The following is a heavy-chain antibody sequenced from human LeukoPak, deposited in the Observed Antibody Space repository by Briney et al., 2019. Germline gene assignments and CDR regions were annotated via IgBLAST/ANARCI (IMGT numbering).Heavy chain of an antibody. Sequence: GGSLRLSCAASGFTLSSFSMHWVRQAPGNGLEWVAVISNDGSHRYYADSVKGRFTISRDNSKNTLSLEMNTLRPEDTALFYCARDPNRLADYGGDYFDHWGQGTLVTVSS. D-gene: IGHD4-23*01. CDR1: GFTLSSFS. CDR2: ISNDGSHR. J-gene: IGHJ4*02. V-gene: IGHV3-30*04. CDR3: ARDPNRLADYGGDYFDH.